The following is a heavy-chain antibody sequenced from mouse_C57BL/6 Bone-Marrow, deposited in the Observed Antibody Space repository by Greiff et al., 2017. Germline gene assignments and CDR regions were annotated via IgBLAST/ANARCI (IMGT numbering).Heavy chain of an antibody. CDR3: TGVLEGVFAY. CDR2: IYPGNSDT. CDR1: GYTFTSYW. V-gene: IGHV1-5*01. J-gene: IGHJ3*01. Sequence: VQLQQSGTVLARPGASVKMSCKTSGYTFTSYWMHWVKQRPGQGLEWIGAIYPGNSDTSYNQKFKGKAKLTAVTSASTAYMELSSLTNEDSAVYYCTGVLEGVFAYWGQGTLVTVSA. D-gene: IGHD2-14*01.